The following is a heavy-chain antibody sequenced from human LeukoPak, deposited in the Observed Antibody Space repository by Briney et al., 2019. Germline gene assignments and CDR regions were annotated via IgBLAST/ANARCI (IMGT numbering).Heavy chain of an antibody. D-gene: IGHD1-26*01. V-gene: IGHV3-30*02. CDR1: GFTFSSYG. Sequence: GGSLRLSCAASGFTFSSYGMHWVRQAPGKGLEWVAFIRYDGSNKYYADSVKGRFTISRDNSKNTLYLQMNSLRAEDTAVYYCAKDRGSYGVTLFDYWGQGTLVTVSS. CDR2: IRYDGSNK. CDR3: AKDRGSYGVTLFDY. J-gene: IGHJ4*02.